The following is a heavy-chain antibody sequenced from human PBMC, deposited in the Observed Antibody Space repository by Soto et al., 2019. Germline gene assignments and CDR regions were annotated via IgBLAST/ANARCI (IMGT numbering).Heavy chain of an antibody. CDR3: ATGFSPFNY. J-gene: IGHJ4*02. Sequence: ALGTPCLSLSVAWGSSADHVGGWIRQPPGEGLEWIGNIHDSGSTNFNPSLKSRVTISVDTSKNQFSLTLASVITADTAVYYCATGFSPFNYWGQGTQVTVSS. CDR1: WGSSADHV. CDR2: IHDSGST. V-gene: IGHV4-59*11.